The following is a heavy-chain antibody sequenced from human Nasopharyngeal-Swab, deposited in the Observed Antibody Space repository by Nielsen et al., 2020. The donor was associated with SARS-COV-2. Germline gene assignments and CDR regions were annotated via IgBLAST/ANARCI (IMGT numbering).Heavy chain of an antibody. Sequence: GGSLRLSRKGSGYSFTTFWITWVRQMPGKGLEWMGIIYPDDSDTRYSPSFQGQVTFSVDKSTSTAYLQWSSLKASDTAMYYCARLRGSAFYYYYLDVWGKGTTVTVSS. CDR2: IYPDDSDT. J-gene: IGHJ6*03. CDR1: GYSFTTFW. CDR3: ARLRGSAFYYYYLDV. D-gene: IGHD2-15*01. V-gene: IGHV5-51*01.